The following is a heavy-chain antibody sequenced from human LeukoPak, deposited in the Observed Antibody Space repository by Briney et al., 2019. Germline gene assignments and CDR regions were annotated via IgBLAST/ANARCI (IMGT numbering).Heavy chain of an antibody. CDR2: IKQDGSEK. J-gene: IGHJ6*03. V-gene: IGHV3-7*01. CDR3: ARERGFSSGWYLPPLYYYYYYMDV. D-gene: IGHD6-19*01. CDR1: GFTFSSYW. Sequence: GGSLRLSCAPSGFTFSSYWMSWVCQAPGKGLEWVANIKQDGSEKYYVDSVKGRFTISRDNAKNSLYLQMNSLRAEDTAVYYCARERGFSSGWYLPPLYYYYYYMDVWGKGTTVTVSS.